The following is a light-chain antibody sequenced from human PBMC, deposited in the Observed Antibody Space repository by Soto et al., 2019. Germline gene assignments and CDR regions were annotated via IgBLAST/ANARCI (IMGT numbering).Light chain of an antibody. CDR2: GNS. Sequence: QSVLTQPPSVSGAPGQRVTISCTGSSSNIGAGYDVHWYQQLPGTAPKVLIYGNSNRPSGVPDRFSGSKSGTSASLAITGLQAEDEADYYCQSYASSLSGVVFGGGTKVTVL. CDR1: SSNIGAGYD. V-gene: IGLV1-40*01. J-gene: IGLJ2*01. CDR3: QSYASSLSGVV.